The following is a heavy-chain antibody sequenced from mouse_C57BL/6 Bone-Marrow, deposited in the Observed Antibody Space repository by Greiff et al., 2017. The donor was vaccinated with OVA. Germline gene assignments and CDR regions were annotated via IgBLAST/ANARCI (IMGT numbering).Heavy chain of an antibody. CDR2: IHPNSGST. CDR1: GYTFTSYW. D-gene: IGHD1-1*01. V-gene: IGHV1-64*01. CDR3: ARVPLYYYGSSGDY. Sequence: QVQLKESGAELVKPGASVKLSCKASGYTFTSYWMHWVKQRPGQGLEWIGMIHPNSGSTNYNEKFKSKATLTVDKSSSTAYMQLSSLTSEDSAVYYCARVPLYYYGSSGDYWGQGTTLTVSS. J-gene: IGHJ2*01.